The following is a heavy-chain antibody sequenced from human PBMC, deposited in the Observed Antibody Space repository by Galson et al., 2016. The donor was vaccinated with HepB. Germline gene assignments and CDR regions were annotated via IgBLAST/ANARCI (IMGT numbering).Heavy chain of an antibody. CDR3: VRGGRWLPFDY. V-gene: IGHV1-18*04. CDR2: ISVYNGDT. CDR1: GYTFDSYG. D-gene: IGHD6-19*01. J-gene: IGHJ4*02. Sequence: SVKVSCKASGYTFDSYGIIWVRLAPGLGLEWMGWISVYNGDTKFAQKFHDRVTMTRDTSTDTAYMELTGLTPDDTAVYYCVRGGRWLPFDYWGQGSLVTVSA.